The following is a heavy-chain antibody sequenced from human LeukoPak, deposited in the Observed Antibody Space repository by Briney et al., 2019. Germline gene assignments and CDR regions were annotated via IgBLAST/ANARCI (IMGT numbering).Heavy chain of an antibody. CDR1: GFTVSSNC. J-gene: IGHJ4*02. D-gene: IGHD7-27*01. CDR3: ARELGPGASYFDY. Sequence: PGGSLRLSCAASGFTVSSNCMSWVRQAPGKGLEWVSVIYSGGSTYYADSVKGRFTFSRDNAKNTLYLQMNSLRAEDSAVYYCARELGPGASYFDYWGQGTLVTVSS. V-gene: IGHV3-53*01. CDR2: IYSGGST.